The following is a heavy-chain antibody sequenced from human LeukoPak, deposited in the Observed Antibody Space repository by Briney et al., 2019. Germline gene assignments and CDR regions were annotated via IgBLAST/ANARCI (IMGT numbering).Heavy chain of an antibody. V-gene: IGHV5-51*01. D-gene: IGHD2-15*01. CDR3: ARQKYCSGASCFVVTDPFEY. Sequence: HGEPLKISCKAAGYIFASYWIGWVRQMPGKGLEWMGIIYPSDSDTRYSPSFQGQVTFSVDQSTNTAFLQWSTLRASDSAIYYCARQKYCSGASCFVVTDPFEYWGQGTHVIVSA. CDR2: IYPSDSDT. J-gene: IGHJ4*02. CDR1: GYIFASYW.